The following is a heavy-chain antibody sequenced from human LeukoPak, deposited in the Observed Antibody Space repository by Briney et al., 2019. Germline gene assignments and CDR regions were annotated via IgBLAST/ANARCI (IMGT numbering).Heavy chain of an antibody. Sequence: GGSLRLSCAASGFTFSSYAMHWVRQAPGKGLEWVAVISYDGSNKYYADSVKGRFTISRDNSKNTLYLQMNSLRAEDTAVYYCAREMGDFWSGYLYYYYGMDVWGQGTTVTVSS. D-gene: IGHD3-3*01. CDR1: GFTFSSYA. CDR2: ISYDGSNK. CDR3: AREMGDFWSGYLYYYYGMDV. V-gene: IGHV3-30*04. J-gene: IGHJ6*02.